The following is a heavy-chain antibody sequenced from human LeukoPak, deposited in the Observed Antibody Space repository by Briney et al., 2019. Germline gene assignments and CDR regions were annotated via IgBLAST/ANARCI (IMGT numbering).Heavy chain of an antibody. CDR2: INSDGSTT. J-gene: IGHJ4*02. CDR3: ARDRITMVRGVID. D-gene: IGHD3-10*01. V-gene: IGHV3-74*01. Sequence: PGGSLRLSCAASGFTFSNYAMSWVRQAPGKGLVWVSRINSDGSTTSYADSVKGRFTISRDNAKNTLYLQMNSLGAEDTAVYYCARDRITMVRGVIDWGQGTLVTVSS. CDR1: GFTFSNYA.